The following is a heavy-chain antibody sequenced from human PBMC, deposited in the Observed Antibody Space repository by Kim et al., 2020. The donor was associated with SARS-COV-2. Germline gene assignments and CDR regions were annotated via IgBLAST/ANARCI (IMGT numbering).Heavy chain of an antibody. V-gene: IGHV6-1*01. CDR2: TYYSSKWYS. J-gene: IGHJ6*03. D-gene: IGHD3-16*01. CDR3: AREGGRTYYMDV. CDR1: GDSVSSNSAT. Sequence: SQTLSLTCAISGDSVSSNSATWTWIRQSPSRGLEWLGRTYYSSKWYSDYAISVKSRITINSDTSKNQFSLQLDSVTPEDTAVSYCAREGGRTYYMDVWGK.